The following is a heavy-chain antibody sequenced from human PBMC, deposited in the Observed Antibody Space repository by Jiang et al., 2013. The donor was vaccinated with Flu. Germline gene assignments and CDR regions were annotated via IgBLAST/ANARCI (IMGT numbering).Heavy chain of an antibody. D-gene: IGHD3-9*01. Sequence: GAEVKKPGSSVKVSCKASGYTFTSYAMHWVRQAPGQRLEWMGWINAGNGNTKYSQKFQGRVTITRDTSASTAYMELSSLRSEDTAVYYCARDEGFDETPISFDYWGQGTLVTVSS. V-gene: IGHV1-3*01. J-gene: IGHJ4*02. CDR2: INAGNGNT. CDR3: ARDEGFDETPISFDY. CDR1: GYTFTSYA.